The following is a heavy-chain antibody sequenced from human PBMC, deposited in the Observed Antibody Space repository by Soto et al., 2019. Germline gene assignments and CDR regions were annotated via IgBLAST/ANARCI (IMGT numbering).Heavy chain of an antibody. CDR2: INANNGST. CDR3: ARDDLGIVGALDY. CDR1: GYTFTSYY. V-gene: IGHV1-46*01. D-gene: IGHD1-26*01. J-gene: IGHJ4*02. Sequence: ASVKVSCKASGYTFTSYYMHWVRQAPGQGLEWMGIINANNGSTSYAQKLQGRVTMTTDTSTSTAYMELRSLRSDDTAVYYCARDDLGIVGALDYWGQGTLVTVSS.